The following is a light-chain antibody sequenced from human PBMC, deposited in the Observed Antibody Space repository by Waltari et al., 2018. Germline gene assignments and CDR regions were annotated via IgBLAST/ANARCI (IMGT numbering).Light chain of an antibody. J-gene: IGLJ1*01. V-gene: IGLV2-14*03. Sequence: QSALTQPASVSASPGQSLTTPCTGPRRHIGGYHHVPWYQQHPGKTPKLMIYDVTYPPSGVSNRFSGSKSGNTASLTISGLQAEDEADYYCCSYTTSPLAYVFGTGTTVTVL. CDR1: RRHIGGYHH. CDR3: CSYTTSPLAYV. CDR2: DVT.